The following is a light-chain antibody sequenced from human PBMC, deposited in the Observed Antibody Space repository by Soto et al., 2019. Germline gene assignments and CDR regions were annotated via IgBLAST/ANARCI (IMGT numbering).Light chain of an antibody. CDR1: RSNIGSNT. V-gene: IGLV1-44*01. CDR2: SNN. J-gene: IGLJ1*01. Sequence: SALTQPPSTSGTPGQRVTISCSGSRSNIGSNTVTWYQQLPGTAPKLLIYSNNQRPSGVPDRFSGSKSGTSASLAISGLQSEDEADYYCAAWDDSLNGSYVFGTGTRSPS. CDR3: AAWDDSLNGSYV.